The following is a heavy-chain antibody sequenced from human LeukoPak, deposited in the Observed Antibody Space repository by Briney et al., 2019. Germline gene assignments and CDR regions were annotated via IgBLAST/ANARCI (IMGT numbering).Heavy chain of an antibody. Sequence: GGSLRLSCAASGFIFSDYSVNWVRQAPGKGLEWISYISSSSNTIYYADSVKGRFTISRDNAKSALYLQMNSLRAEDTAVYYCTRGLHLPDYLSPYWGQGTLVTVSS. CDR1: GFIFSDYS. J-gene: IGHJ4*02. CDR3: TRGLHLPDYLSPY. D-gene: IGHD4-11*01. V-gene: IGHV3-48*01. CDR2: ISSSSNTI.